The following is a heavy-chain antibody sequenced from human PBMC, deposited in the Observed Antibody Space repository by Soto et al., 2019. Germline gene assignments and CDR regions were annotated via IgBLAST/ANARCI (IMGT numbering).Heavy chain of an antibody. Sequence: ASVKVSCKASGGTFSSYAISWVRQAPGQGLEWMGGIIPIFGTANYAQKFQGRVTITADESTSTAYMELSSLRSEDTAVYYCARAYYYGSGSYSYYFDYWGQGTLVTVSS. CDR3: ARAYYYGSGSYSYYFDY. D-gene: IGHD3-10*01. CDR1: GGTFSSYA. CDR2: IIPIFGTA. V-gene: IGHV1-69*13. J-gene: IGHJ4*02.